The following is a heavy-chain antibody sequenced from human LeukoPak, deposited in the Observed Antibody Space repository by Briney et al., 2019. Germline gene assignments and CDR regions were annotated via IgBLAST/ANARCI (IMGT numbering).Heavy chain of an antibody. J-gene: IGHJ5*02. V-gene: IGHV3-30*04. Sequence: GGSLRLSCAASGFTFSSYAMHWVRQAPGKGLEWVAVMSYEGNYKYHADSVKGRFTISRDNSRNTLYLQMNSLRAEDTAVYYCARGISMVRGVIPSYNCFDPWGQGTLVTVS. D-gene: IGHD3-10*01. CDR1: GFTFSSYA. CDR2: MSYEGNYK. CDR3: ARGISMVRGVIPSYNCFDP.